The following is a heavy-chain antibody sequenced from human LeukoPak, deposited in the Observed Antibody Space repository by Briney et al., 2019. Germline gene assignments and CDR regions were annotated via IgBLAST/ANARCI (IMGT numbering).Heavy chain of an antibody. CDR3: ARVGYSYAIDY. Sequence: PGGSLRLSCAASGFTFSSYGMHWVRQAPGKGLEWVAVIWYDGSNKYYADSVKGRFTISRDNSKNTLYLQMNSLRAEDTAVYYCARVGYSYAIDYWGQGTLVTVSS. V-gene: IGHV3-33*01. J-gene: IGHJ4*02. CDR1: GFTFSSYG. CDR2: IWYDGSNK. D-gene: IGHD5-18*01.